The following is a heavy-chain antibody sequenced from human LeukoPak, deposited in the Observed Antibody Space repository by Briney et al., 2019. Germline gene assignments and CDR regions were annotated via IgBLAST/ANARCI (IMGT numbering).Heavy chain of an antibody. Sequence: PSQTLSLTCAVSGGSISSGGYSWSWIRQPPGKGLEWVSYISSSSSYTNYADSVKGRFTISRDSAKNSLYLQMNSLRAEDTAMYYCARVITGTTWAPDYWGQGTLVTVSS. V-gene: IGHV3-11*06. J-gene: IGHJ4*02. CDR2: ISSSSSYT. CDR3: ARVITGTTWAPDY. CDR1: GGSISSGGYS. D-gene: IGHD1-20*01.